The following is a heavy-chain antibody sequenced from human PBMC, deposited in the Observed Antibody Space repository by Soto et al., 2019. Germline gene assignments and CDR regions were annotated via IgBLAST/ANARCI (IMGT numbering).Heavy chain of an antibody. Sequence: SETLSLTCAVYGGSFSGYYWSWIRQPPGKGLEWIGEINHSGSTNYNPSLKSRVTISVDTSKNQFSLKLSSVTAADTAVYYCARVYYYDSSGSWFDPWGQGTLVTVSS. V-gene: IGHV4-34*01. CDR2: INHSGST. D-gene: IGHD3-22*01. CDR1: GGSFSGYY. CDR3: ARVYYYDSSGSWFDP. J-gene: IGHJ5*02.